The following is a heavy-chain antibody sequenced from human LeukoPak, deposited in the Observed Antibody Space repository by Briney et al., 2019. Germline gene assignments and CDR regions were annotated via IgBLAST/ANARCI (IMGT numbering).Heavy chain of an antibody. J-gene: IGHJ4*02. CDR1: GGSISSYY. V-gene: IGHV4-59*08. Sequence: SETLSLTCTVSGGSISSYYWSWIRQPPGKGLEWIGYIYYSGSTNYNPSLKSRVTISVDTSKNHFSLKLSSVTAADTAVYYCARLYDSSGYYCPFDYWGQGTLVTVSS. CDR2: IYYSGST. D-gene: IGHD3-22*01. CDR3: ARLYDSSGYYCPFDY.